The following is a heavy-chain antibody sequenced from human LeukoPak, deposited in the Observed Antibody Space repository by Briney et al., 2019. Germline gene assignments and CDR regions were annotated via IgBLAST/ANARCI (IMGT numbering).Heavy chain of an antibody. CDR3: ARDRIGSGWYEGSDY. J-gene: IGHJ4*02. Sequence: PGGSLRLSCAASGFTFSDYYMSWIRQAPGKGLEWVSYISSSSSYTNYADSVKGRFTISRDNAKNSLYLQMKSLRAEDTAVYYCARDRIGSGWYEGSDYWGQGTLVTVSS. V-gene: IGHV3-11*06. D-gene: IGHD6-19*01. CDR1: GFTFSDYY. CDR2: ISSSSSYT.